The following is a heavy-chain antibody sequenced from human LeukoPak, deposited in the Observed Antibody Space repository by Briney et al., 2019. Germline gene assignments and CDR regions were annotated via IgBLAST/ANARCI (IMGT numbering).Heavy chain of an antibody. V-gene: IGHV3-30*02. J-gene: IGHJ4*02. Sequence: GGSLRLSCAASGFTFSSYGMHWVRQAPGKGLEWVAFIRYDGSNKYYADSVKGRFTISRDNSKNTLYLQMNSLRAEDTAVYYCAKEVPRFGDPPAPFDYWGQGTLVTVSS. CDR1: GFTFSSYG. CDR2: IRYDGSNK. D-gene: IGHD3-10*02. CDR3: AKEVPRFGDPPAPFDY.